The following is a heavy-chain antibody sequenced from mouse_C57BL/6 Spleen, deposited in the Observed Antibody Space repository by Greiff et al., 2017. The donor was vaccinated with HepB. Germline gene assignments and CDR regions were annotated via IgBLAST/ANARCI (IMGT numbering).Heavy chain of an antibody. Sequence: EVQLQQSGPELVKPGASVKISCKASGYTFTDYYMNWVKQSHGKSLEWIGDINPNNGGTSYNQKFKGKATLTVDKSSSTAYMELRSLTSEDSAVYYCASNFYYDYGVYFDYWGQGTTLTVSS. J-gene: IGHJ2*01. CDR2: INPNNGGT. D-gene: IGHD2-4*01. CDR1: GYTFTDYY. CDR3: ASNFYYDYGVYFDY. V-gene: IGHV1-26*01.